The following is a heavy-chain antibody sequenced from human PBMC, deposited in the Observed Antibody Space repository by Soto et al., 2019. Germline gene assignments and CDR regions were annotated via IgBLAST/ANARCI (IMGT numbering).Heavy chain of an antibody. D-gene: IGHD4-4*01. J-gene: IGHJ5*02. CDR2: IIPIIGII. CDR3: AGDPDSHYNDSHASSYP. V-gene: IGHV1-69*08. CDR1: GGTFSTYT. Sequence: QVQLVQSGAEVKKPGSSVKVSCKASGGTFSTYTITWVRQAPGQGLEWMGRIIPIIGIINYAQKFQGRVTISADKFTGTAYMEPTVLRSDDTAVYYCAGDPDSHYNDSHASSYPWGQGTLVTVSS.